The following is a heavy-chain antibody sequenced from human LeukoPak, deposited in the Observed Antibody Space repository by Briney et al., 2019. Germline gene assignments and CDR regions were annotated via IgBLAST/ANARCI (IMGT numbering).Heavy chain of an antibody. CDR2: IIPIFGTA. Sequence: ASVKVSCKASGGTFSSYAISWVRQAPGQGLEWMGGIIPIFGTANYAQKFQGRVTITADESTSTAYMELGSLRSEDTAVYYCARDPAAYCSSTSCPNNWFDPWGQGTLVTVSS. CDR3: ARDPAAYCSSTSCPNNWFDP. V-gene: IGHV1-69*13. D-gene: IGHD2-2*01. J-gene: IGHJ5*02. CDR1: GGTFSSYA.